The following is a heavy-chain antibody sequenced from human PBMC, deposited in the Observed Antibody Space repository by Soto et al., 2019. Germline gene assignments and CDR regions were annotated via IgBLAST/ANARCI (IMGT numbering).Heavy chain of an antibody. CDR3: ARDFCSGGSCYYPDV. V-gene: IGHV3-48*01. CDR2: ISSSSSTI. CDR1: GFTFSSYS. Sequence: GGSLRLSCAASGFTFSSYSMNWVRQVPGKGLEWVSYISSSSSTIYYADSVKGRFTISRDNAKNSLYLQMNSLRAEDTAVYYCARDFCSGGSCYYPDVWGKGTTVTVSS. D-gene: IGHD2-15*01. J-gene: IGHJ6*04.